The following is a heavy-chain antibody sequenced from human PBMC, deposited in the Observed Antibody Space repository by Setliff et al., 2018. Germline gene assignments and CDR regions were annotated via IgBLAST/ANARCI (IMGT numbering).Heavy chain of an antibody. CDR2: IHYRGTT. Sequence: SETLSLTCTVSGASINSGSNYWGWLRQPPGKGLEWIGRIHYRGTTYSNASLASRLTLSVDTSKNQFSLKLTSVTAADSAIYYCATIDGRWAPPQYYFDSWGLGTLVTVSS. CDR1: GASINSGSNY. D-gene: IGHD1-26*01. CDR3: ATIDGRWAPPQYYFDS. J-gene: IGHJ4*02. V-gene: IGHV4-39*01.